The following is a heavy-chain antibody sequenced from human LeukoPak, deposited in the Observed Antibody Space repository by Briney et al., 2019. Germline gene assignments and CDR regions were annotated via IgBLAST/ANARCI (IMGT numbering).Heavy chain of an antibody. Sequence: SETLSLTCAVSGGSISSSNWWSWVRQPPGKGLEWIGEIYHSGSTNYNPSLKSRVTISIDTSKNQFSLKLSSVTAADTAVYYCARGPLAAAGTLTYYYYGMDVWGQGTTVTVSS. CDR1: GGSISSSNW. V-gene: IGHV4-4*02. CDR2: IYHSGST. D-gene: IGHD6-13*01. J-gene: IGHJ6*02. CDR3: ARGPLAAAGTLTYYYYGMDV.